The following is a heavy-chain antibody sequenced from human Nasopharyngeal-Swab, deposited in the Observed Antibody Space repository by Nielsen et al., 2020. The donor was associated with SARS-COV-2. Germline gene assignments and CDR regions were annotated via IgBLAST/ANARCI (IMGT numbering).Heavy chain of an antibody. CDR3: AKDSGAGSCSGGTCFPTNH. Sequence: GGSLRPSCPPSGFTFTSYAINWVRQAPGKVLEWVSGISGFGDNTYYADSVRGRFIISRDTSKNTLYLQMTSLRAEDTALYYCAKDSGAGSCSGGTCFPTNHWGQGTLVTVSS. V-gene: IGHV3-23*01. CDR2: ISGFGDNT. J-gene: IGHJ5*02. D-gene: IGHD2-15*01. CDR1: GFTFTSYA.